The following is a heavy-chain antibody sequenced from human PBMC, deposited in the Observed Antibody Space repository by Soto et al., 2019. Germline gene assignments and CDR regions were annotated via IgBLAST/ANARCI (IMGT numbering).Heavy chain of an antibody. CDR1: GFTFSSSA. CDR2: ISYDGNTK. CDR3: ARDNLFRGGWTAAMDV. Sequence: QAQLVESGGGVGQPGRSLRLSCAASGFTFSSSAMHWVRQAPGKGVDWVAVISYDGNTKYYEDSVRGRFSISRDNSNDTLYLQMNSLRPEDTGLYFCARDNLFRGGWTAAMDVWGQGTTVTVSS. D-gene: IGHD6-19*01. J-gene: IGHJ6*02. V-gene: IGHV3-30-3*01.